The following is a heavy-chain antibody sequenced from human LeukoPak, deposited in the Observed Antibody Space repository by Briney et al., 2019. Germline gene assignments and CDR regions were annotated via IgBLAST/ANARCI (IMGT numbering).Heavy chain of an antibody. CDR2: IYYSGST. Sequence: SETLSLTCTVSGGSISSYYWSWIRQPPGKGLEWIGYIYYSGSTNYNPSLKSRVTISVDTSKNQFSLNLSSVTAADTAVYYCARGIRDSNWFDPWGQGTLVTVSS. J-gene: IGHJ5*02. CDR1: GGSISSYY. V-gene: IGHV4-59*01. D-gene: IGHD3-10*01. CDR3: ARGIRDSNWFDP.